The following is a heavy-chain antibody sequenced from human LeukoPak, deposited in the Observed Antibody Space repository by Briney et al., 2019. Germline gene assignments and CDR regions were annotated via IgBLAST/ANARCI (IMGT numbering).Heavy chain of an antibody. D-gene: IGHD1-1*01. J-gene: IGHJ6*03. CDR2: IFYNGNT. Sequence: SETLSLTCTVSGASISTNTYYWAWIRQPPGKGLEWIANIFYNGNTYYNPSLKSRVTISIDTSNNQFSLKLISVTAADMAVYYCARLQLERRSPNYYYYYMDVWGKGTTVTVSS. CDR1: GASISTNTYY. CDR3: ARLQLERRSPNYYYYYMDV. V-gene: IGHV4-39*07.